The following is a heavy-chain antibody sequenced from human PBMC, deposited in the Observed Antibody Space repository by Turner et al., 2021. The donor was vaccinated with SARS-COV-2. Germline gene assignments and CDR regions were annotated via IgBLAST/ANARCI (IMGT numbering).Heavy chain of an antibody. V-gene: IGHV4-39*01. J-gene: IGHJ6*02. CDR3: ARRLVVQGTDDYSYYYGMDV. D-gene: IGHD3-22*01. CDR1: GGSISSSSYY. Sequence: QLQLQELGPGLVKPSETLSLTCTVSGGSISSSSYYWGWIRQPPGKGLEWIGNIYYSGSTYYNPSLKSRVTISVDTSKNQFSLKLSSVTATDTAVYYCARRLVVQGTDDYSYYYGMDVWGQGTTVTVSS. CDR2: IYYSGST.